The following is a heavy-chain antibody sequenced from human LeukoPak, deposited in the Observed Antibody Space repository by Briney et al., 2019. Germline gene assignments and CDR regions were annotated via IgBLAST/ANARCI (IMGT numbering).Heavy chain of an antibody. CDR3: ARDATAAPYYFDY. J-gene: IGHJ4*02. CDR1: GYTFNSYG. CDR2: IHTYNGHT. V-gene: IGHV1-18*01. Sequence: ASVKVSCKSSGYTFNSYGITWVRQAPGQGLEWMGWIHTYNGHTNYAQKLQGRVTMTTDTSTSTAYMELRSLRSDDTAVYYCARDATAAPYYFDYWGQGTLVTVSS. D-gene: IGHD6-13*01.